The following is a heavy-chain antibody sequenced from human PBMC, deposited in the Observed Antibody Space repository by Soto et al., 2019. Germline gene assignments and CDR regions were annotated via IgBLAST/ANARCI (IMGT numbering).Heavy chain of an antibody. D-gene: IGHD6-13*01. CDR2: ISYDGRYK. CDR3: AKGGRTSSSWYGEGMDY. V-gene: IGHV3-30*18. CDR1: GFTFTSYS. Sequence: QVRLVESGGGVVQPGTSLRLSCAASGFTFTSYSMHWVRQAPGKGLEWVAVISYDGRYKYYGDSVKGRFTISRDNSKNTLDLQMNSLRAEDTAVYFCAKGGRTSSSWYGEGMDYWGQGTLVTVSS. J-gene: IGHJ4*02.